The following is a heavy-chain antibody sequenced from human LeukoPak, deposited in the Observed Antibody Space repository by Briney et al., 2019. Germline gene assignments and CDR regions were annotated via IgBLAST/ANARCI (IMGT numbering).Heavy chain of an antibody. D-gene: IGHD3-16*02. CDR3: ARDDYVWGSYRIFDY. J-gene: IGHJ4*02. CDR1: GYTFTSYD. CDR2: MNPNSGNT. Sequence: ASVKVSCKASGYTFTSYDINWVRQATGQGLAWMGWMNPNSGNTVYAQKFQGRVTMTTDTSTSTAYMELRSLRSDDTAVYYCARDDYVWGSYRIFDYWGQGTLVTVSS. V-gene: IGHV1-8*01.